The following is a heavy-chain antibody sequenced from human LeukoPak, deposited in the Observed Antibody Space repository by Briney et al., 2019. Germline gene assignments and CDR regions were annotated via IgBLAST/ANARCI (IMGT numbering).Heavy chain of an antibody. CDR1: EFTFSVYW. CDR2: IKEDGSGR. J-gene: IGHJ6*02. Sequence: PGGSLRLSCEASEFTFSVYWMSWVRQAPGRGLEWVANIKEDGSGRDYVDSVKGRFTISRDNAKNSLYLQMNSLRAEDTAVYYCARDPDSSSWYWRHYYGMDVWGQGTTVTVSS. CDR3: ARDPDSSSWYWRHYYGMDV. V-gene: IGHV3-7*01. D-gene: IGHD6-13*01.